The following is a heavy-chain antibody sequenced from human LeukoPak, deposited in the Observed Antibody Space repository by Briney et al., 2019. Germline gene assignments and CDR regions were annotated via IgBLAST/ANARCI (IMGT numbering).Heavy chain of an antibody. Sequence: ASVKVSCKVSGYTLTELSMHWVRQAPGKGLEWMGGFDPEDGETIYAQKFQGRVTMTEDTSTDTAYMELSSLRSEDTAVYYCATALITGDPSRRLDYWGQGTLVTVSS. J-gene: IGHJ4*02. CDR2: FDPEDGET. V-gene: IGHV1-24*01. CDR3: ATALITGDPSRRLDY. D-gene: IGHD7-27*01. CDR1: GYTLTELS.